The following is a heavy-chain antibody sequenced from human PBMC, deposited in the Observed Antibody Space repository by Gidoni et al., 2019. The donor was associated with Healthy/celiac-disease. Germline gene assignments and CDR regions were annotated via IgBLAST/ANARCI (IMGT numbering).Heavy chain of an antibody. Sequence: QVQLQESGPGLVKPSPTLSLTCPVSAGPISTGGYYWRWTRQHPGKGLEWIGYIYYSGSTYYNPSLKSRVTISVDTSKNQFSLKLSSVTAADTAVYYCARGGQYSSSHYYYYMDVWGKGTTVTVSS. D-gene: IGHD6-13*01. CDR3: ARGGQYSSSHYYYYMDV. CDR1: AGPISTGGYY. CDR2: IYYSGST. J-gene: IGHJ6*03. V-gene: IGHV4-31*03.